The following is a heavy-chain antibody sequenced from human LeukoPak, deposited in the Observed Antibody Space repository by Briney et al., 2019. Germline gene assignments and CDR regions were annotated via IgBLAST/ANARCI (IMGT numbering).Heavy chain of an antibody. D-gene: IGHD2-2*01. J-gene: IGHJ4*02. CDR3: ARFPPASTD. CDR1: GVSISSYY. CDR2: IYYSGST. Sequence: SETLSLTCTVSGVSISSYYWSWIRQPPGKGLEWIGYIYYSGSTNYNPSLKSRVTISVDTSTNQFSLKLSSVTAADTAVYYCARFPPASTDWGQGTLVTVSS. V-gene: IGHV4-59*01.